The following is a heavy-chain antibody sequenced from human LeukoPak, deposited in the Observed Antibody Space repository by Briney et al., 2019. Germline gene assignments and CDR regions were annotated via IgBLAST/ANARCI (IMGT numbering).Heavy chain of an antibody. J-gene: IGHJ2*01. Sequence: GGSLRLSCAASGFTFSNAWMSWVRQAPGKGLEWVAIISYDGSNQYYKDSVKGRFTISRDNSKNTLYLQMNSLRAEDTAVYYCAKDRSGLNWYFDLWGRGTLVTVSS. D-gene: IGHD6-19*01. CDR3: AKDRSGLNWYFDL. V-gene: IGHV3-30*18. CDR2: ISYDGSNQ. CDR1: GFTFSNAW.